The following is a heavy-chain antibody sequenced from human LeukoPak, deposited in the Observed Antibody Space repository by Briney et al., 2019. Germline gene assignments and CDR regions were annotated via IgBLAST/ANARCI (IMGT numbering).Heavy chain of an antibody. D-gene: IGHD3-22*01. CDR3: AKANYYDSSGYYENLDY. J-gene: IGHJ4*02. CDR1: GFTFSSYA. Sequence: GGSLRLSCAASGFTFSSYAMSWVRQAPGKGLEWVSAISGSGGSTYYADSVKGRFTISRDNSKNTLYLQMNSLRAEDTAVYYCAKANYYDSSGYYENLDYWGQGTLVTVSS. CDR2: ISGSGGST. V-gene: IGHV3-23*01.